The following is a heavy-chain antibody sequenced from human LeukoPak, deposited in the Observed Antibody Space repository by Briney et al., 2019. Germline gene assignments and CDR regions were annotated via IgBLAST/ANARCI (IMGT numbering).Heavy chain of an antibody. Sequence: AGGSLRLSCAASGFTFSSQAMNWVRQAPGRGLEWVSLISGSGRSTYYADSVKGRFTISRDNSKNTLTLQMNSLRAEDAAVYYCASWAGVATNTWYFGPFDYWGQGILVTVSS. CDR2: ISGSGRST. CDR3: ASWAGVATNTWYFGPFDY. V-gene: IGHV3-23*01. CDR1: GFTFSSQA. J-gene: IGHJ4*02. D-gene: IGHD6-13*01.